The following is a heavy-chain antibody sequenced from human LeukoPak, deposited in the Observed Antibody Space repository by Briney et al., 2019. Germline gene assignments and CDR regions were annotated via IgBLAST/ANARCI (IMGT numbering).Heavy chain of an antibody. D-gene: IGHD3-3*01. V-gene: IGHV1-69*05. CDR2: IITIFGTA. CDR3: ARQTILDFWSGYYTGAFDI. Sequence: GSSVKVSCKASGGTFSSYAISWVRQAPGQGLEWMGRIITIFGTANYAQKFQGRVTITTDESTITAYMELSSLRSEDTAVYYCARQTILDFWSGYYTGAFDIWGQGTMVTLSS. J-gene: IGHJ3*02. CDR1: GGTFSSYA.